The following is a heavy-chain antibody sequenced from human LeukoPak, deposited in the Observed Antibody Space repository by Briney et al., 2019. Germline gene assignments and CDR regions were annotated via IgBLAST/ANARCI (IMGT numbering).Heavy chain of an antibody. CDR1: GFTFDDYA. D-gene: IGHD3-10*01. CDR3: AKDNYYAALDY. CDR2: ISWNSGSI. J-gene: IGHJ4*02. Sequence: GGSLRLSCAASGFTFDDYAMHWVRQAPGKGLEWVSGISWNSGSIGYADSVKGRFTISRDNAKNSLYLQMNSLRAEDTALYYCAKDNYYAALDYWGQGTLVTVSS. V-gene: IGHV3-9*01.